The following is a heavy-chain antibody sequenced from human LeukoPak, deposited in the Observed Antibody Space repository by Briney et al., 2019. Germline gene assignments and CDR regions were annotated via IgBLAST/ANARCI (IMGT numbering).Heavy chain of an antibody. V-gene: IGHV3-7*01. D-gene: IGHD1-26*01. J-gene: IGHJ5*01. CDR1: GFTFSDYY. Sequence: GGSLRLSCAASGFTFSDYYMSWVRQAPGKGLEWVANIKQDGSEIYYVDSVKGRFTISRDNAKNSVYLHMNSLKAEDTAVYYCARDKVVGPTKFDSWGQGTLVTVSS. CDR3: ARDKVVGPTKFDS. CDR2: IKQDGSEI.